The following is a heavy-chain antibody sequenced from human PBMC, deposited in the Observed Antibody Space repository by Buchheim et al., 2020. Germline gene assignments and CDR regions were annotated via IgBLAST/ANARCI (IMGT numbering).Heavy chain of an antibody. Sequence: QVQLVEPGGGVVQPGRSLRLSCAASGFTFSSYGMHWVRQAPGKGLEWVAVISYDGSNKYYADSVKGRFTISRDNSKNTLYLQMNSLRAEDTAVYYCAKDLGNGDYYYYGMDVWGQGTT. J-gene: IGHJ6*02. CDR1: GFTFSSYG. CDR3: AKDLGNGDYYYYGMDV. D-gene: IGHD1-1*01. CDR2: ISYDGSNK. V-gene: IGHV3-30*18.